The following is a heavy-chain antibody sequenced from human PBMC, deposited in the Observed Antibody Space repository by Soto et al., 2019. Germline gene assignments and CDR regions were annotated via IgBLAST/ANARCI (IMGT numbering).Heavy chain of an antibody. CDR3: VRWGDNKVVDY. D-gene: IGHD3-10*01. J-gene: IGHJ4*02. CDR1: GFTFSSHG. CDR2: IWYDGTNK. Sequence: QVQLVESGGGVVQPGRSLRLSCGASGFTFSSHGMHWVRQAPGKGLEWVAVIWYDGTNKYYADSVKGRFTISRDNSRNTVSLQMNSLRVEDTAVYYCVRWGDNKVVDYWGQGTLVSVSS. V-gene: IGHV3-33*01.